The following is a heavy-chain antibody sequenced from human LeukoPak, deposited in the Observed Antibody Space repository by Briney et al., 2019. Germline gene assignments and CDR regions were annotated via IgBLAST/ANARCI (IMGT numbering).Heavy chain of an antibody. V-gene: IGHV4-34*01. Sequence: DPSETLSLTCAVYGRSFRGYYWSWIRQPPGKGLEWIGEINHSGSTNYNPSLKSRVTISVDTSKNQFSLKLSSVTAADTAVYYCARGPQFVYCSSTSCYHLYWYFDLWGRGTLVTVSS. J-gene: IGHJ2*01. CDR1: GRSFRGYY. CDR3: ARGPQFVYCSSTSCYHLYWYFDL. CDR2: INHSGST. D-gene: IGHD2-2*01.